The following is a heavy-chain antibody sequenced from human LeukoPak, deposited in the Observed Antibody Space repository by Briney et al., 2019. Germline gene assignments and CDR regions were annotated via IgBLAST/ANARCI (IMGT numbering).Heavy chain of an antibody. D-gene: IGHD3-16*01. CDR2: INPNSGGI. CDR1: GYTFTGYN. J-gene: IGHJ4*02. Sequence: ASVKVSCKASGYTFTGYNIHWVRQAPGQGLEWMGWINPNSGGIDYAQKFQGRVNMTRDTSISTAYMELSGLRSDDTAVYYCARDMWGEPFWGQGTLVTVSS. CDR3: ARDMWGEPF. V-gene: IGHV1-2*02.